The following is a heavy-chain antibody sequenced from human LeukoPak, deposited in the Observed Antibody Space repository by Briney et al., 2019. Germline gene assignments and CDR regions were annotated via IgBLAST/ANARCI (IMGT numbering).Heavy chain of an antibody. V-gene: IGHV4-34*01. D-gene: IGHD2-15*01. CDR1: GGSFSGYY. CDR3: ARGRVVAATKGLYYYYYYMDV. CDR2: INHSGST. J-gene: IGHJ6*03. Sequence: SETLSLTCAVYGGSFSGYYWSWIRQPPGKGLEWIGEINHSGSTNYNPSLKIRVTISVDTSKNQFYLKMSPVTAADTAVYYCARGRVVAATKGLYYYYYYMDVWGKGTTVTVSS.